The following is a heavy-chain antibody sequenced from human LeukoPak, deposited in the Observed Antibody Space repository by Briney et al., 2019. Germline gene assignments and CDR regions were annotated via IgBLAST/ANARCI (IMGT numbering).Heavy chain of an antibody. D-gene: IGHD3-10*01. CDR3: ARNGAITMVRGVAFYYYYYMDV. CDR1: GGFFSGYY. Sequence: SETLSLTCAVYGGFFSGYYWSWIRQPPGKGLEWIGEINHSGSTNYNPSLKSRVTISVDTSKNQFSLKLSSVTAADTAVYYCARNGAITMVRGVAFYYYYYMDVWGKGTTVTVSS. J-gene: IGHJ6*03. CDR2: INHSGST. V-gene: IGHV4-34*01.